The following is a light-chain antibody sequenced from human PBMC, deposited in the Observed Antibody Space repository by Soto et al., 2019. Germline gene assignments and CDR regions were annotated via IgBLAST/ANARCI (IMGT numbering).Light chain of an antibody. V-gene: IGKV1-5*03. CDR1: QSISSW. CDR3: QQLFDSPIT. CDR2: KAS. Sequence: DIQMTQSPSTLSASVGDRVIITCRASQSISSWLAWYQQKPGKAPQLLMYKASSLESGVPSRFSATVSGTEFSLTITSLQPEDFATYYCQQLFDSPITFGQGTRLEIK. J-gene: IGKJ5*01.